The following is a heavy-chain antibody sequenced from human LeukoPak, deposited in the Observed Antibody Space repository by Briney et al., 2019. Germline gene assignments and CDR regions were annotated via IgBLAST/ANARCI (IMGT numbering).Heavy chain of an antibody. V-gene: IGHV4-39*07. CDR1: GGSISSSSYY. J-gene: IGHJ6*03. D-gene: IGHD5-24*01. CDR2: IYYSGST. CDR3: ARESRDGYNVYYYYMDV. Sequence: NPSETLSLTCTVSGGSISSSSYYWGRIRQPPGKGLEWIGSIYYSGSTYYNPSLKSRVTISVDTSKNQFSLKLSSVTAADTAVYYCARESRDGYNVYYYYMDVWGKGTTVTVSS.